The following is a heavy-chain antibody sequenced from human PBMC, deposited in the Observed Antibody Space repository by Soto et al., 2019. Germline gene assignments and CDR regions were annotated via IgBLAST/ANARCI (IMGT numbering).Heavy chain of an antibody. CDR1: GYTFTGYY. D-gene: IGHD6-13*01. Sequence: ASVKVSCKASGYTFTGYYMHWVRQAPGQGLEWMGWINPNSGGTNYAQKFQGWVTMTRDTSISTAYMELSRLRSDYTAVYYCARDRSGIAAAGRPTDAFDIWGQGTMVTVSS. V-gene: IGHV1-2*04. CDR2: INPNSGGT. J-gene: IGHJ3*02. CDR3: ARDRSGIAAAGRPTDAFDI.